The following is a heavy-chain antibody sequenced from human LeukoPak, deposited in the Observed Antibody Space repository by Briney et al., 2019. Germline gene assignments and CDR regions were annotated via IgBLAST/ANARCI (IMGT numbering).Heavy chain of an antibody. CDR2: IIPILGIA. CDR1: GGTFSSYA. Sequence: GGSVKVSCKASGGTFSSYAISWVRQTPGQGLEWMGRIIPILGIANYAQKFQGRVTITAAKSTSTAYMELSSLRSEDTAVYYCARWGRSYDILTGPNAFDIWGQGTMVTVSS. CDR3: ARWGRSYDILTGPNAFDI. D-gene: IGHD3-9*01. V-gene: IGHV1-69*04. J-gene: IGHJ3*02.